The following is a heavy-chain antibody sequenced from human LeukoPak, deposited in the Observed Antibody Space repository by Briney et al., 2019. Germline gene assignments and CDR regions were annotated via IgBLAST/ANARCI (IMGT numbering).Heavy chain of an antibody. D-gene: IGHD1-26*01. CDR2: IYYSGST. CDR1: GGSISSYY. Sequence: SETLSLTCTVSGGSISSYYWSWIRQPPGKGLEWIGYIYYSGSTNYNPSLKSRVTISVDTSKNQFSLKLSSVTAADTAVYCCARGEGSGSYYSYFDYWGQGTLVTVSS. J-gene: IGHJ4*02. CDR3: ARGEGSGSYYSYFDY. V-gene: IGHV4-59*01.